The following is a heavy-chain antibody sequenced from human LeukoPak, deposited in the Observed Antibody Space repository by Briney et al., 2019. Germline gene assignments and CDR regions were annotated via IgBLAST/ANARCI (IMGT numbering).Heavy chain of an antibody. CDR3: AILNYGGNSGWSDY. J-gene: IGHJ4*02. Sequence: SETLSLTCAVYGGSFSGYYWSWIRQPPGKGLEWIGEINHSGSTNYNPSLKSRVTISVDTSKNQFSLKLSSVTAADTAVYYCAILNYGGNSGWSDYWGQGTLVTVSS. D-gene: IGHD4-23*01. V-gene: IGHV4-34*01. CDR1: GGSFSGYY. CDR2: INHSGST.